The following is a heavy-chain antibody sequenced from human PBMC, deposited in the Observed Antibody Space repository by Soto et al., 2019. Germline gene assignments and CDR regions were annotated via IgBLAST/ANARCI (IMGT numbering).Heavy chain of an antibody. CDR3: ARGRYCLTGRCFPNWFDS. V-gene: IGHV4-30-4*01. CDR2: IYKSATT. D-gene: IGHD7-27*01. J-gene: IGHJ5*01. Sequence: LSLTCSVSGDSISNLDYFWAWIRQPPGQALEYIGYIYKSATTYYNPSFESRVAISVDTSKSRFSLNVTSVTAADTAVYFCARGRYCLTGRCFPNWFDSWGQGALVTVSS. CDR1: GDSISNLDYF.